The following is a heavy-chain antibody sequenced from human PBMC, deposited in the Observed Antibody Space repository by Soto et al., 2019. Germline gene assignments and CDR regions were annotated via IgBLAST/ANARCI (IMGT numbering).Heavy chain of an antibody. J-gene: IGHJ4*02. CDR3: ANYGVET. CDR1: GFTFSSYA. V-gene: IGHV3-23*01. CDR2: ISGSGGST. Sequence: EVQLLESGGGLVQPGGSLRLSCAASGFTFSSYAMSWVRQAPGKGLEWVSAISGSGGSTYYADYVKGRFTISSDNTKNPLYLQKNSLRAEDTAAYYCANYGVETWGQGTLVTVSS. D-gene: IGHD4-17*01.